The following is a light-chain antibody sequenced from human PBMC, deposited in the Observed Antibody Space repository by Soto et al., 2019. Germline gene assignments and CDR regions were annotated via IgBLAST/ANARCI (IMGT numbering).Light chain of an antibody. CDR3: QQRQYWPPIA. V-gene: IGKV3-11*01. CDR1: QSVSSY. CDR2: DAS. J-gene: IGKJ5*01. Sequence: EIVLTQSPATLSLSPGERATLSCRASQSVSSYLAWYQQKPGQAPRLLIYDASNRAAGIPARFSGSGSGTDSTLTISSLEPEDFAIYYCQQRQYWPPIAFGQGTRWRL.